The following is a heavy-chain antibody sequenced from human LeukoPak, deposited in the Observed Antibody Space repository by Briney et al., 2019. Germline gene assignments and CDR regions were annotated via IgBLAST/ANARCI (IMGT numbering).Heavy chain of an antibody. CDR3: ARASYSSGWLPFDY. Sequence: SETLSLTCTVSGGSISNYYWSWIRQPPGKGLEWIGYIYYSGNTNYNPSLKSRVTISVDTSKNQFSLKLSSATAADTAVYYCARASYSSGWLPFDYWGQGTLVTVSS. J-gene: IGHJ4*02. CDR2: IYYSGNT. V-gene: IGHV4-59*01. D-gene: IGHD6-19*01. CDR1: GGSISNYY.